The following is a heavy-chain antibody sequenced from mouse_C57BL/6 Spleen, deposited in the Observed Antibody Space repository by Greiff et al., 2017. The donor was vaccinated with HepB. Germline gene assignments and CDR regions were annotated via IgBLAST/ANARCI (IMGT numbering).Heavy chain of an antibody. CDR3: VRRSGSSPYYYAMDY. D-gene: IGHD1-1*01. V-gene: IGHV10-1*01. J-gene: IGHJ4*01. Sequence: GGGLVQPKGSLTLSCAASGFSFNTYAMNWVRQAPGKGLEWVARIRSKSNNYATYYADSVKDRFTISRDDSESMLYLQMNNLKTEDTAMYYCVRRSGSSPYYYAMDYWGQGTSVTVSS. CDR1: GFSFNTYA. CDR2: IRSKSNNYAT.